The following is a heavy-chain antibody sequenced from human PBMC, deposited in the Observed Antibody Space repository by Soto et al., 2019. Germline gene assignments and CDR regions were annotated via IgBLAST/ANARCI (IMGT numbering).Heavy chain of an antibody. CDR1: GYSFTSYW. CDR2: IYAFYSDT. Sequence: GESLKISCQGSGYSFTSYWIAWVRQMPVKGLEFMGIIYAFYSDTRYSPSFQGHVTISSYNSISTSYLQLSSLKDSGTGIYYFARLSYSPHNYYNGLDAWGQGTTVTVSS. J-gene: IGHJ6*02. CDR3: ARLSYSPHNYYNGLDA. D-gene: IGHD3-10*01. V-gene: IGHV5-51*01.